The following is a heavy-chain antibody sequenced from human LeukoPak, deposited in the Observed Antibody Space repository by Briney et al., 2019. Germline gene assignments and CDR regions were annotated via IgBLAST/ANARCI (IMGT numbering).Heavy chain of an antibody. CDR1: GSTVRSNY. CDR2: IYSGGST. D-gene: IGHD3-10*01. J-gene: IGHJ4*02. CDR3: ASARLLNSYDY. Sequence: PGGSLRLSCAASGSTVRSNYMSWVRQAPGKGLEWVSVIYSGGSTYYADSVRGRFTISRDNSKNTLYLQMDSLRAEDTAVYYCASARLLNSYDYWGQGTLVTVSS. V-gene: IGHV3-66*01.